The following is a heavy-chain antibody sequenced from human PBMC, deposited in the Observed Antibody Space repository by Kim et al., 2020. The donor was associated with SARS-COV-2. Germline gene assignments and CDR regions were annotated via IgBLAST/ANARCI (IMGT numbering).Heavy chain of an antibody. V-gene: IGHV4-39*01. CDR3: ARGGSSSWSWDYYYYYGMDV. Sequence: SETLSLTCTVSGGSISSSSYYWGWIRQPPGKGLEWIGSIYYSGSTYYNPSLKSRVTISVDTSKNQFSLKLSSVTAADTAVYYCARGGSSSWSWDYYYYYGMDVWGQGTTVTVSS. J-gene: IGHJ6*02. CDR1: GGSISSSSYY. CDR2: IYYSGST. D-gene: IGHD6-13*01.